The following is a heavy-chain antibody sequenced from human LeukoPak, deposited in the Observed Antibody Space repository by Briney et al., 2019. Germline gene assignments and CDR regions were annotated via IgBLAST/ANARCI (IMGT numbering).Heavy chain of an antibody. V-gene: IGHV3-11*05. CDR2: ITRTSSYT. J-gene: IGHJ4*02. Sequence: GGSLRLSCAASGFTFSDYYMGWIRQAPGKGLEWVSYITRTSSYTKYADSVKGRFTISRDNAKKSLTLQMNSLRAEDTAVYYCAKGSLLYFDYWGQGTLVTVSS. CDR3: AKGSLLYFDY. CDR1: GFTFSDYY.